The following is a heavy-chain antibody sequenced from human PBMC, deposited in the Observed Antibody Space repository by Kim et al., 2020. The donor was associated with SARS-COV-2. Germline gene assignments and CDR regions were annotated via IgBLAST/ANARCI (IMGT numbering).Heavy chain of an antibody. Sequence: GGSLSLSCAASGFTFSSYEMNWVRQAPGKGLEWVSYISSSGSTIYYADSVKGRFTISRDNAKNSLYLQMNSLRAEDTVVYYCAGLMVVLPSIWSQGTVVT. D-gene: IGHD2-2*01. CDR2: ISSSGSTI. CDR3: AGLMVVLPSI. CDR1: GFTFSSYE. J-gene: IGHJ1*01. V-gene: IGHV3-48*03.